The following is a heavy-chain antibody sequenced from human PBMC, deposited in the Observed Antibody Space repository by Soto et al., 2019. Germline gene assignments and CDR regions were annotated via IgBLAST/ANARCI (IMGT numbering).Heavy chain of an antibody. D-gene: IGHD6-13*01. J-gene: IGHJ6*02. Sequence: LRLSCAASGFTFSSYAMSWVRQAPGKGLEWVSAISGSGGSTYYADSVKGRFTISRDNSKNTLYLQMNSLRAEDTAVYYCARRQYSSSWSLYYYYGMDVWGQGTTVTVSS. CDR3: ARRQYSSSWSLYYYYGMDV. V-gene: IGHV3-23*01. CDR1: GFTFSSYA. CDR2: ISGSGGST.